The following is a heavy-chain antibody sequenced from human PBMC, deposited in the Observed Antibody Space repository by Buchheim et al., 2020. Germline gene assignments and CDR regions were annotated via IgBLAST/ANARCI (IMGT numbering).Heavy chain of an antibody. J-gene: IGHJ4*02. CDR1: GFTFDDYT. Sequence: EVHLLESGGGIIQPGGSLRLSCAASGFTFDDYTMSWVRQAPGKGLAWVSSITFGGTVKYYADSVKGRFTGSRDNSEKQVVLQMNSLTVGDTALYYCAKDRGSSGWSFDFWGRGAL. D-gene: IGHD6-19*01. V-gene: IGHV3-23*01. CDR2: ITFGGTVK. CDR3: AKDRGSSGWSFDF.